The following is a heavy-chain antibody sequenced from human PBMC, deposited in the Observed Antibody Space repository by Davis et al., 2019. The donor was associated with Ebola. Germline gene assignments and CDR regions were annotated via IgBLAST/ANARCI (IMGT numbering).Heavy chain of an antibody. CDR1: GFTFTNYW. CDR2: IYPFDSDT. Sequence: GESLKISCKGSGFTFTNYWIGWVRQMPGKGLEWMGIIYPFDSDTIYSPSFQGQVTLSVDKSISTTYLQWSSLKASDSATYYCARGEDNYGWTSGWYFDPWGQGTLVTVSS. V-gene: IGHV5-51*01. J-gene: IGHJ5*02. CDR3: ARGEDNYGWTSGWYFDP. D-gene: IGHD6-19*01.